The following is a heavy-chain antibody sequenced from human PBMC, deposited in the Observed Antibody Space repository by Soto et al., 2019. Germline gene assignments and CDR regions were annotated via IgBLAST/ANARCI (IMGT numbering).Heavy chain of an antibody. CDR3: ARAPREYSSSWYLDY. CDR1: GFPFANFL. V-gene: IGHV3-49*03. J-gene: IGHJ4*02. D-gene: IGHD6-13*01. CDR2: IRSQPYGGTT. Sequence: SCITSGFPFANFLMSWFRQAPGKGLEWVGFIRSQPYGGTTQYAPSVSGRFIISRDDSKGILYLQMNSLTTEDSGVYYCARAPREYSSSWYLDYWGQGTLVTVSS.